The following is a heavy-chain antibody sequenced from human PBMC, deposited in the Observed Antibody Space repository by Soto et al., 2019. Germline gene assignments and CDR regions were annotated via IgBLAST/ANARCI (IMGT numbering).Heavy chain of an antibody. J-gene: IGHJ6*02. Sequence: EVQLVESGGGLVQRGGSLRLSCAASGLTFSSYSMNWVRQAPGKGLEWVSYISSSSSTIYYADSVKGRFTISRDNAKNSLFLKITSRRAEDTAVYYCAFGEDPRYYSSGMDVWGQGTPVTVSS. CDR2: ISSSSSTI. CDR1: GLTFSSYS. D-gene: IGHD3-10*01. CDR3: AFGEDPRYYSSGMDV. V-gene: IGHV3-48*01.